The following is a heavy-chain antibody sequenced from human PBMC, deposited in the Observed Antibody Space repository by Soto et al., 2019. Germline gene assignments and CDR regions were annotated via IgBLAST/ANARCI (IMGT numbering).Heavy chain of an antibody. CDR3: ARHAAGGYYYYGMDV. V-gene: IGHV4-39*01. CDR2: IYYSGST. J-gene: IGHJ6*02. Sequence: SETLSLTCNVSGGSISGSSYYWGWIRQPPGKGLEWIGTIYYSGSTYYNPSLKNRVTISVDTSKNQFSLKLSSVTAADTAVFYCARHAAGGYYYYGMDVWGQGTTVTVSS. D-gene: IGHD3-10*01. CDR1: GGSISGSSYY.